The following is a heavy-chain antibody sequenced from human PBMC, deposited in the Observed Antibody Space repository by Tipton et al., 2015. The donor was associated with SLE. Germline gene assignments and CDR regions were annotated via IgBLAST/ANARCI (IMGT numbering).Heavy chain of an antibody. CDR1: GYSISSGYY. J-gene: IGHJ4*02. CDR3: ARDPRLNWDYGTYFDY. V-gene: IGHV4-38-2*02. Sequence: TLSLTCAVSGYSISSGYYWGWIRQPPGKGLEWIGSINRSGSTYYNPSLKGRVTISVDTSKNQFSLKLSSATAADTAVYYCARDPRLNWDYGTYFDYWGQGTLVTVSS. D-gene: IGHD7-27*01. CDR2: INRSGST.